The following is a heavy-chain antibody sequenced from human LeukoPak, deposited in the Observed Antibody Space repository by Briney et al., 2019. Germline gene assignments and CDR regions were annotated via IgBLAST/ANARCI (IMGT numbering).Heavy chain of an antibody. CDR2: TSYDGSNK. CDR3: ANGGYYSLDS. Sequence: GGSLRLSCAASGFTFRNYGMHWVRQAPGKGLGWVAVTSYDGSNKYYADSVKGRFTISRDNSKRTLFLQTDSLRGEDTAVYYCANGGYYSLDSWGQGTLVTVSS. J-gene: IGHJ4*02. V-gene: IGHV3-30*18. CDR1: GFTFRNYG. D-gene: IGHD2-15*01.